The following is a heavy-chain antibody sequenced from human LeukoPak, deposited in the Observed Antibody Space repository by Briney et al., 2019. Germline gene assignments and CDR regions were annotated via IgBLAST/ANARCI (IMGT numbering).Heavy chain of an antibody. Sequence: ASVEVSCKASGYTFTSYYMHWVRQAPGQGLEWMGIINPSGGSTSYAQKFQGRVTMTRDTSTSTVYMELSSLRSEDTAVYYCARERYDSSGYYTTNYYFDYWGQGTLVTVSS. CDR3: ARERYDSSGYYTTNYYFDY. CDR2: INPSGGST. J-gene: IGHJ4*02. CDR1: GYTFTSYY. V-gene: IGHV1-46*01. D-gene: IGHD3-22*01.